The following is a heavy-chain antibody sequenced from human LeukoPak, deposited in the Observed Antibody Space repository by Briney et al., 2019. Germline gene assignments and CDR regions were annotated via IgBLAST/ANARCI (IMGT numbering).Heavy chain of an antibody. CDR2: ITHSGST. Sequence: SETLSLTCALYRGSLSSYYWTWIRQPPGKGLEGIGEITHSGSTNYNPSLTSRVTISVDASKNQFSLSLSSVTAADTAVYYCARGRRITMVRGVVPLDYWGQGTLVTVSS. J-gene: IGHJ4*02. D-gene: IGHD3-10*01. CDR3: ARGRRITMVRGVVPLDY. CDR1: RGSLSSYY. V-gene: IGHV4-34*01.